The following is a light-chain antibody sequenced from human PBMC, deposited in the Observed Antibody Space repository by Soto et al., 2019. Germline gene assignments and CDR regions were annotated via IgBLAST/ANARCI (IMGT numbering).Light chain of an antibody. CDR3: AAWDASLNAFV. CDR1: RSNIGSNA. CDR2: YDD. V-gene: IGLV1-36*01. Sequence: QSVLTQPPSVSEAPRQRGTISCSGSRSNIGSNAVNWYQQLPGQAPKLLLYYDDLLPSGVSDRFSGSKSGTSASLAISGLQSEDEADYYCAAWDASLNAFVFGTGTKLTVL. J-gene: IGLJ1*01.